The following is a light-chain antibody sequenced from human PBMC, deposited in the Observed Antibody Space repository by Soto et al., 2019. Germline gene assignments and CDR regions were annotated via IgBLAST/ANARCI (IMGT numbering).Light chain of an antibody. CDR1: TSNIANDY. CDR3: GAWDDSLNSYV. CDR2: GSY. V-gene: IGLV1-51*01. Sequence: QSVLTQPPSVSAAPGNKVTISCSGSTSNIANDYVSWYQQLPGTAPKLLIYGSYKRPSGIPDRFSASTSGTSATLGITGIQTGDEADYYCGAWDDSLNSYVFGGGTKVTVL. J-gene: IGLJ1*01.